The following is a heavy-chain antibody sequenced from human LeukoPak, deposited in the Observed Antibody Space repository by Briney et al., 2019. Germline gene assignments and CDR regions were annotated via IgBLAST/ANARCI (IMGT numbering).Heavy chain of an antibody. V-gene: IGHV1-69*13. D-gene: IGHD6-6*01. CDR3: ARYSSSSSWFDP. J-gene: IGHJ5*02. CDR2: IIPIFGTA. Sequence: SVKVSCKASGGTFSSYAISLVRHAPGQGLEWMGGIIPIFGTANYAQKFQGRVTITADESTSTAYMELSSLRSEDTAVYYCARYSSSSSWFDPWGQGTLVTVSS. CDR1: GGTFSSYA.